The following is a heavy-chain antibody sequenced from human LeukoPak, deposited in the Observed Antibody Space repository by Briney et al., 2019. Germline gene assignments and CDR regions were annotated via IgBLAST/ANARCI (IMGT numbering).Heavy chain of an antibody. CDR1: GFTFSSNA. D-gene: IGHD3-22*01. J-gene: IGHJ4*02. CDR2: ISYDGSNK. CDR3: AREYYYDSSGPFDY. V-gene: IGHV3-30*04. Sequence: PGTSLRLSCAASGFTFSSNAMHWVRQAPGKGLEWVAVISYDGSNKYYADSVKGRFTISRDNSKNTLYLQMNSLRAEDTAVYYCAREYYYDSSGPFDYWGQGTLVTVSS.